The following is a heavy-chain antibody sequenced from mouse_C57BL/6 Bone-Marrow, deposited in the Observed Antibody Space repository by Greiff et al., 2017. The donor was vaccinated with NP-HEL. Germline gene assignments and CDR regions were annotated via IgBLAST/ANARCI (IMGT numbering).Heavy chain of an antibody. CDR3: ARRPPYYAMDY. V-gene: IGHV1-81*01. CDR1: GYTFTSYG. J-gene: IGHJ4*01. Sequence: VHLVESGAELARPGASVKLSCKASGYTFTSYGISWVKQRTGQGLEWIGEIYPRSGNTYYNEKFKGKATLTADKSSSTAYMELRSLTSEDSAVYFCARRPPYYAMDYWGQGTSVTVSS. CDR2: IYPRSGNT.